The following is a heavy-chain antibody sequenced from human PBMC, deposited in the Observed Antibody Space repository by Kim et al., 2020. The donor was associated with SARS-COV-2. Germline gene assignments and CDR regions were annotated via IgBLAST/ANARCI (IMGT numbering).Heavy chain of an antibody. D-gene: IGHD3-3*01. CDR1: GGSISSYY. V-gene: IGHV4-59*08. CDR2: IYYSGST. CDR3: ARSLRFLEWLPQYWYYYGMDV. Sequence: SETLSLTCTVSGGSISSYYWSWIRQPPGKGLEWIGYIYYSGSTNYNPSLKSRVTISVDTSKNQFSLKLSSVTAADTAVYYCARSLRFLEWLPQYWYYYGMDVWGQGPTVTVSS. J-gene: IGHJ6*02.